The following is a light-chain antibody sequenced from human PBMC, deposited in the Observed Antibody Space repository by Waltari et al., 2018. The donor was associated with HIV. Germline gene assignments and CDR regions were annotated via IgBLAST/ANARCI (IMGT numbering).Light chain of an antibody. V-gene: IGLV1-44*01. CDR2: NNN. J-gene: IGLJ3*02. Sequence: QSLLTQPPSASRTPSQRFTPPSPRRISTIERHHINWFRQVPGTPPELRIYNNNQRPSGVPDRFSGSKSGTSASLAISGLQSEDEADYYCAAWHDSLNGPVFGGGTKLTVL. CDR1: ISTIERHH. CDR3: AAWHDSLNGPV.